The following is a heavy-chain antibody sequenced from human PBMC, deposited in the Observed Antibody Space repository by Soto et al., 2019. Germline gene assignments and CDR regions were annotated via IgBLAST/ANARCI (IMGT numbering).Heavy chain of an antibody. CDR1: GFAFSRYT. Sequence: QVQLVESGGGVVQPGRSLRLSCAASGFAFSRYTIHWVRQAPGKGLEWVSVIAYDGSYKYYADSVKGRFTISRDNSKNTLYLQMNSLRAEDTAVYYCAREGSDYGGNSGAFDFWGQGTMVSFSS. J-gene: IGHJ3*01. D-gene: IGHD4-17*01. CDR3: AREGSDYGGNSGAFDF. CDR2: IAYDGSYK. V-gene: IGHV3-30-3*01.